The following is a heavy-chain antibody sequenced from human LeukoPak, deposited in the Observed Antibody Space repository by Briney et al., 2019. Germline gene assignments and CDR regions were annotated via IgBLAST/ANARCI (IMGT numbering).Heavy chain of an antibody. CDR1: GYTFTSYG. V-gene: IGHV1-18*01. CDR2: ISAYNGNI. CDR3: ARDLGSSATSTNWFDP. J-gene: IGHJ5*02. Sequence: VASVKVSCKASGYTFTSYGISWVRQAPGQGLEWMGWISAYNGNINYAQKLQGRVTMTTDTSTSTAYMELRSLRSDDTAVYYCARDLGSSATSTNWFDPWGQGTLVTVSS. D-gene: IGHD6-6*01.